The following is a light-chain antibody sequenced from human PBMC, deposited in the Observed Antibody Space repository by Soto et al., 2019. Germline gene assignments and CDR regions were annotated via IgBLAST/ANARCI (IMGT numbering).Light chain of an antibody. CDR3: QSYDSSLSGSL. J-gene: IGLJ2*01. Sequence: QSELTQPPSVSGAPGQRVTISCTGSSSNIGAGYDVHWYQQLPGTAPKLLIYGNSNRPSGVPDRFSGSKSGTSASLAITGLQAEDEADYYCQSYDSSLSGSLFGGGTKLTVL. V-gene: IGLV1-40*01. CDR2: GNS. CDR1: SSNIGAGYD.